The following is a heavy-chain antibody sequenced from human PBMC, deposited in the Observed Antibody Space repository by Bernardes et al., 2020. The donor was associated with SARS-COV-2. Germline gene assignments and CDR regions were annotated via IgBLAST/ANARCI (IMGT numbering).Heavy chain of an antibody. Sequence: ASVKVSCKASGYTFTDYYIHWVRQAPGQGLEWMGCINPKSGGTNYAQKFQGRVTMTRDTSSSTAYMELNWLRFDDTAVYYCASRHSSFAFYGLDVWGQGTTVIVSS. CDR2: INPKSGGT. J-gene: IGHJ6*02. CDR1: GYTFTDYY. V-gene: IGHV1-2*02. D-gene: IGHD6-6*01. CDR3: ASRHSSFAFYGLDV.